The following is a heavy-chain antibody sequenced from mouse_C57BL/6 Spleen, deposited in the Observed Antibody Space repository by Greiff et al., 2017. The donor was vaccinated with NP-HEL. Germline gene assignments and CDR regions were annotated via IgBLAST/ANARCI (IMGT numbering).Heavy chain of an antibody. J-gene: IGHJ3*01. CDR2: IDPENGDT. CDR3: TKAYYSNPWFAY. V-gene: IGHV14-4*01. Sequence: VQLQQSGAELVRPGASVKLSCTASGFNIKDDYMHWVKQRPEQGLEWIGWIDPENGDTEYASKFQGKATITADTSSNTAYLQLSSPTSEDTAVYDCTKAYYSNPWFAYWGQGTLVTVSA. D-gene: IGHD2-5*01. CDR1: GFNIKDDY.